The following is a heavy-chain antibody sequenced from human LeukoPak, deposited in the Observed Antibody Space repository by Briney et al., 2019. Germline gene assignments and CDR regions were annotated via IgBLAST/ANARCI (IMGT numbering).Heavy chain of an antibody. Sequence: SVKVSCKASGGTFSSYAISWVRQAPGQGLEWMGGIIPIFGTANYAQKFQGRVTITADESTSTAYMELSSLRSEDTAVYYCARAVALVPPDAFDIWGQGTMVTVSS. V-gene: IGHV1-69*13. J-gene: IGHJ3*02. D-gene: IGHD2-2*01. CDR1: GGTFSSYA. CDR3: ARAVALVPPDAFDI. CDR2: IIPIFGTA.